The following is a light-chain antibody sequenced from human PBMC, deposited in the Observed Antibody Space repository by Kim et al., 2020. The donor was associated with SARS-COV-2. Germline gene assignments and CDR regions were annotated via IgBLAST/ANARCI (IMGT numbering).Light chain of an antibody. Sequence: RGTPNCTAIQTVVYNANNTNSLARYKQKPGQAPTRFILWASSRQAVVSDRFSGSVSETHFSPTLSSLLAEGVVVYDCQKHESTLTSFGQGTKMEI. CDR1: QTVVYNANNTNS. CDR2: WAS. J-gene: IGKJ2*03. V-gene: IGKV4-1*01. CDR3: QKHESTLTS.